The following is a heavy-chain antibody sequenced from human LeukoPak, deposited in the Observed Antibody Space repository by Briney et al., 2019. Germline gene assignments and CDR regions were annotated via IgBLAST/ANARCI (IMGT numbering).Heavy chain of an antibody. Sequence: ASLKVSCKASRYTFTGYYMHWVREAPGQGLEWMGWINPNSGGTNYAQKFQGRVTMTRDTSITTAYMELSRLSSDDTAVYYCARVLAYSGNNWFDLWGQGTLVTVSS. CDR1: RYTFTGYY. CDR3: ARVLAYSGNNWFDL. V-gene: IGHV1-2*02. CDR2: INPNSGGT. D-gene: IGHD3-10*01. J-gene: IGHJ5*02.